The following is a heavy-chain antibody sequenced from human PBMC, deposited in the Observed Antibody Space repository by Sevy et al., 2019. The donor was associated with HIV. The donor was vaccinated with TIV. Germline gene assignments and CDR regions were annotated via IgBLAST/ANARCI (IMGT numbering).Heavy chain of an antibody. Sequence: ASVKVSCKASGGTFSSYAISWVRQAPGQGLEWMGGIIPIFGTANYAQKFQGRVTITADESTSTAYMELSSLRSEDTAVYYCARCQDSSSWYVYGMDVWGQGTTVTVSS. CDR3: ARCQDSSSWYVYGMDV. CDR2: IIPIFGTA. V-gene: IGHV1-69*13. J-gene: IGHJ6*02. D-gene: IGHD6-13*01. CDR1: GGTFSSYA.